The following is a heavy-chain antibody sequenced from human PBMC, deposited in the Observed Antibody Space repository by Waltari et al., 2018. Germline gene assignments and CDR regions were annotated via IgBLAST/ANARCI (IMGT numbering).Heavy chain of an antibody. CDR3: AKLKSRSTVTNWFDP. J-gene: IGHJ5*02. D-gene: IGHD4-17*01. Sequence: QVQLVESGGGVVQPGGSLRLSCAASGFTFSSYGMHWVRQAPGKGLEWVAFIRDDGSNKYYADSVKGRFTISRDNSKNTLYLQMNSLRAEDTAVYYCAKLKSRSTVTNWFDPWGQGTLVTVSS. CDR2: IRDDGSNK. CDR1: GFTFSSYG. V-gene: IGHV3-30*02.